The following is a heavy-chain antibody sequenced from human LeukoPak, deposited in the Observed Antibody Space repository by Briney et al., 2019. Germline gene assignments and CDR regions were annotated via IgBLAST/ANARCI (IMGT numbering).Heavy chain of an antibody. V-gene: IGHV3-21*01. J-gene: IGHJ4*02. D-gene: IGHD6-13*01. CDR1: GFTFSSYS. Sequence: GGSLRLSRAASGFTFSSYSMNWVRQAPGKGLEWVSSISSSSSYIYYADSVKGRFTISRDNAKNSLFLQMNSLRAEDTAVYYCAREKGSSWNIGCDYWGQGTLVTVSS. CDR2: ISSSSSYI. CDR3: AREKGSSWNIGCDY.